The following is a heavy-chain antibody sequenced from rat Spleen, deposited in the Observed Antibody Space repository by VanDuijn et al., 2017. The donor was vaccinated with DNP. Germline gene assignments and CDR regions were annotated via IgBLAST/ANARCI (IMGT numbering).Heavy chain of an antibody. CDR2: INMGSGGT. Sequence: QVQLQQSGGELAKPGSSVKISCKASGYTFTNNYIGWIKQTTGQGLEYFGYINMGSGGTNYNEKFKGKATLTVDKSSSTAFMQLSSLTPDDSAVYYCARWDRGTGFGYWGQGTLVTVSS. CDR3: ARWDRGTGFGY. J-gene: IGHJ3*01. D-gene: IGHD4-3*01. V-gene: IGHV1-43*01. CDR1: GYTFTNNY.